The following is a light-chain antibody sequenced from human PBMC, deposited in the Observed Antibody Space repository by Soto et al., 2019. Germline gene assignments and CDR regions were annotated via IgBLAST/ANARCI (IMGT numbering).Light chain of an antibody. CDR1: SSDVGRYDY. CDR2: EVS. V-gene: IGLV2-14*01. Sequence: QSALTQPASVSGSPGQSITISCTGTSSDVGRYDYVSWYQQHPGKAPKLMVSEVSHRPSGVSNRFSGSKSGNTASLTISGLQAEDEADYYCSSYSTVGTYVFGAGTKLTVL. J-gene: IGLJ1*01. CDR3: SSYSTVGTYV.